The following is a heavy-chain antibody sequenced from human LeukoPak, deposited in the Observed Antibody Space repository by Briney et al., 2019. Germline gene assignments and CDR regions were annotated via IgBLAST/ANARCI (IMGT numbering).Heavy chain of an antibody. V-gene: IGHV4-31*03. CDR1: GGSINSVGNS. CDR2: IYYSGNT. CDR3: ARVDTMVRGVINWFDP. D-gene: IGHD3-10*01. Sequence: PSETLSLTCTVSGGSINSVGNSWSWVRQYPGKGLECIGNIYYSGNTYYNPSLNSRLTISVDTSKNQFSLRLDSVTAADTAVYYCARVDTMVRGVINWFDPWGQGTLVIVSS. J-gene: IGHJ5*02.